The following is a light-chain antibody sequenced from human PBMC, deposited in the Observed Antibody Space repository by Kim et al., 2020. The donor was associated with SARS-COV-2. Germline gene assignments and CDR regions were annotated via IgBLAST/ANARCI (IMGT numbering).Light chain of an antibody. V-gene: IGLV3-19*01. Sequence: ALEQKVRITCHGDSLRSYYASWYQQKPGQAPVLVIYGKNNRPSGIPDRFSGSSSGNTASLTITGAQAEDEADYYCNSRDSSGNHYVFGTGTKVTVL. J-gene: IGLJ1*01. CDR1: SLRSYY. CDR2: GKN. CDR3: NSRDSSGNHYV.